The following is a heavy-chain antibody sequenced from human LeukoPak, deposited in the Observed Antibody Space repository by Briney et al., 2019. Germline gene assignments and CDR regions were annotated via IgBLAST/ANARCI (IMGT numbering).Heavy chain of an antibody. D-gene: IGHD3-10*02. Sequence: SETLSLTCTVSDDSISSHYWNWIRQPPGKGLEWIGYIHYSGSTNYNPSLKSRVTISVDTSKNQFSLRLSSVTAADTAVYYCARDGIRSYVRPYGLDVWGQGTTVIVSS. CDR3: ARDGIRSYVRPYGLDV. J-gene: IGHJ6*02. CDR2: IHYSGST. V-gene: IGHV4-59*11. CDR1: DDSISSHY.